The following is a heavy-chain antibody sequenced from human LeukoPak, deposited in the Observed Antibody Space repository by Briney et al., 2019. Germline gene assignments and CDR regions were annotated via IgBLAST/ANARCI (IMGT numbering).Heavy chain of an antibody. CDR2: ISAYNGNT. CDR3: ARALDVSNFWSGYQLPSYAFDI. D-gene: IGHD3-3*01. V-gene: IGHV1-18*01. J-gene: IGHJ3*02. Sequence: ASVKVSCKASGYTFTSYGISWVRQAPGQGLEWMGWISAYNGNTNYAQKLQGRVTMTTDTSTSTAYMELRSLRSDDTAVYYCARALDVSNFWSGYQLPSYAFDIWGQGTMVTVSS. CDR1: GYTFTSYG.